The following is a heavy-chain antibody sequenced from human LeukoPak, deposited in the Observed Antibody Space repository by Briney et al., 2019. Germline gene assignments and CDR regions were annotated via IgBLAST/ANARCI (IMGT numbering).Heavy chain of an antibody. CDR3: ARQSGYSYRHFDY. CDR2: INHSGST. CDR1: GGSFSGYY. J-gene: IGHJ4*02. Sequence: SETLSLTCAVYGGSFSGYYWSWIRQPPGKGLEWIGEINHSGSTNYNPSLKSRVTISVDTSKNQFSLKLSSVTAADTAVYYCARQSGYSYRHFDYWGQGTLVTVSS. D-gene: IGHD5-18*01. V-gene: IGHV4-34*01.